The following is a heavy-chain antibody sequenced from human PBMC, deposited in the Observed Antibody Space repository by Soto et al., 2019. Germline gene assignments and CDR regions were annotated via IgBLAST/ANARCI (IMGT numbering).Heavy chain of an antibody. D-gene: IGHD4-17*01. CDR1: GFTFSNAW. Sequence: EVQLVESGGGLVKPGGSLRLYCAASGFTFSNAWMSWVSQAPGKGLEWVGRIKSKTDGGTTDYAAPVKGRFNISRDDSKNTLYLQMNSLKTEDTAVYYCTTFHDYCDFFDYWGQGTLVTVSS. V-gene: IGHV3-15*01. CDR3: TTFHDYCDFFDY. J-gene: IGHJ4*02. CDR2: IKSKTDGGTT.